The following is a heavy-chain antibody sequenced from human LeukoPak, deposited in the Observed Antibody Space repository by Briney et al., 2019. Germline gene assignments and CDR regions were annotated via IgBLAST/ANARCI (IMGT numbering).Heavy chain of an antibody. CDR2: IYYSGST. V-gene: IGHV4-59*08. CDR1: GGSISSYY. CDR3: ARHELGDCSSTSCYLLQSNWFDP. J-gene: IGHJ5*02. D-gene: IGHD2-2*01. Sequence: PSETLSLTCTVSGGSISSYYWSWIRQPPGKGLEWIGYIYYSGSTNYNPSLKSRVTISVDTSKNQFSLKLSSVTAADTAVYYCARHELGDCSSTSCYLLQSNWFDPWGQGTLVTVSS.